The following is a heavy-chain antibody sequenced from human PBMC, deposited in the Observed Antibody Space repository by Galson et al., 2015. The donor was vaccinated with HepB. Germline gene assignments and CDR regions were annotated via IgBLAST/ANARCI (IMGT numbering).Heavy chain of an antibody. J-gene: IGHJ4*02. V-gene: IGHV6-1*01. CDR1: GDSVSSNSAT. CDR2: TYYRSKWYN. CDR3: ARGRMVE. D-gene: IGHD3-10*01. Sequence: CAISGDSVSSNSATWNWIRHSPSRGLEWLGRTYYRSKWYNDYAVSMRSRVTINPDTSKNQFSLHLNSVTPEDTAVYYCARGRMVEWGQGTLVTVSS.